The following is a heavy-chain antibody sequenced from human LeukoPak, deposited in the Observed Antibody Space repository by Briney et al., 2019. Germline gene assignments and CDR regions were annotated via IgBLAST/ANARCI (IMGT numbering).Heavy chain of an antibody. V-gene: IGHV4-34*01. J-gene: IGHJ4*02. CDR3: ARADYGDL. CDR2: INHSGST. Sequence: SGTLSLTRAVYGGSFSGYYWSWIRQPPGKRLEWIGEINHSGSTNYNPSLESRVTISLDTSKNQVSLRLTSVTAADTAVYYCARADYGDLWGQGTLVTVSS. D-gene: IGHD4-17*01. CDR1: GGSFSGYY.